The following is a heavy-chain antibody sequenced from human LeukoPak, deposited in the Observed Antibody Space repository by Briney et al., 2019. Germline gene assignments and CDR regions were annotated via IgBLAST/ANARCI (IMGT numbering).Heavy chain of an antibody. CDR3: ARDNIYYYGSGVKSYTPY. CDR2: ISSSSSTL. CDR1: GFTFSSYS. D-gene: IGHD3-10*01. V-gene: IGHV3-48*01. J-gene: IGHJ4*02. Sequence: GGSLRLSCAASGFTFSSYSMNWVRQAPGKGLEWVSYISSSSSTLYYADSVKGRFTISRDNAKNSLYLQMNSLRAEDTAVYYCARDNIYYYGSGVKSYTPYWGQGTLVTVSS.